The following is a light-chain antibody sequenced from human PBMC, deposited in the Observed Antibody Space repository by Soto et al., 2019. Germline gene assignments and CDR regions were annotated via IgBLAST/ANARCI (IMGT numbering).Light chain of an antibody. CDR1: SSNIGAGYD. V-gene: IGLV1-40*01. CDR2: GNS. CDR3: QSYDSSLSAYVV. J-gene: IGLJ2*01. Sequence: QAVVTQPPSVSGAPGQRVTISCTGSSSNIGAGYDVHWYQQLPGTAPKLLIYGNSNQPSGVPDRFSGSKSGTSASLAITGLQAEDEADYYCQSYDSSLSAYVVFGGGTKLTVL.